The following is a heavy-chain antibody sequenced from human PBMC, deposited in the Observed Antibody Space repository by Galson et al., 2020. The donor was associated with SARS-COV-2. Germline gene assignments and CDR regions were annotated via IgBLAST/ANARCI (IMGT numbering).Heavy chain of an antibody. D-gene: IGHD2-2*01. J-gene: IGHJ4*02. V-gene: IGHV3-9*01. CDR3: AKDTSLFCSSTSD. CDR1: GFNFDDYA. Sequence: TGGSLRLSCAASGFNFDDYAMHWVRQAPGKGLEWVASISWHSGTTVYADSVKGRFTISRDNDKNSLYLQMNSLRAEDTAFYYCAKDTSLFCSSTSDWGQGTLVTVSS. CDR2: ISWHSGTT.